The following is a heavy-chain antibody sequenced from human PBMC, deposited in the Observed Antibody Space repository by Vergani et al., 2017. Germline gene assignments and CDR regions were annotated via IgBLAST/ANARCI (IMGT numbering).Heavy chain of an antibody. V-gene: IGHV3-7*01. CDR1: GFTFSSYW. Sequence: EVQLVESGGGLVQPGGSLRLSCAASGFTFSSYWMSWVRQAPGKGLEWVANIKQDGSEKYYVDSVKGRFTISRDNAKNSLYLQMNSLRAEDTAVYYCARDLRLYSGSRVDYWGQGTLVTVSS. CDR3: ARDLRLYSGSRVDY. J-gene: IGHJ4*02. D-gene: IGHD1-26*01. CDR2: IKQDGSEK.